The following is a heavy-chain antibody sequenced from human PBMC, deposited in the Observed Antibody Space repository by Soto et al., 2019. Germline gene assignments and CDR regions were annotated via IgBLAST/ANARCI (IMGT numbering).Heavy chain of an antibody. CDR3: ARGRYYYGSGKAPDYYYGMDA. CDR2: INHSGST. D-gene: IGHD3-10*01. V-gene: IGHV4-34*01. CDR1: GGSFSGYY. J-gene: IGHJ6*02. Sequence: SETLSLTCAVYGGSFSGYYWSWIRQPPGKGLEWIGEINHSGSTNYNPSLKSRVTISVDTSKNQFSLKLSSVTAADTAVYYCARGRYYYGSGKAPDYYYGMDAWGQGTTVTVSS.